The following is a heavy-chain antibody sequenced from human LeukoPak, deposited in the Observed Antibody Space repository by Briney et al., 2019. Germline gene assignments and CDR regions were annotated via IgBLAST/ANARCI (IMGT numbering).Heavy chain of an antibody. CDR3: ARTQGWGTVRTGYYYGMDV. Sequence: PSETLSLTCTVSGGSISGSHWSWIRQPPGKGLESIGYIYYSETYYNPSLKSRVTISLDTSKNQFSLNLRFVTAADTAVYFCARTQGWGTVRTGYYYGMDVWGQGTTVTVSS. V-gene: IGHV4-59*08. D-gene: IGHD4-11*01. J-gene: IGHJ6*02. CDR2: IYYSET. CDR1: GGSISGSH.